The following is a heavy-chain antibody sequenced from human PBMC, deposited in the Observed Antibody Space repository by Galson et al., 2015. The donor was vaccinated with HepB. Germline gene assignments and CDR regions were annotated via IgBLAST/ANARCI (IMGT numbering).Heavy chain of an antibody. Sequence: SVKVSCKAFDYTFTTYTISWVRQAPGQGLEWMGWISAYKSHTNYAQKFQGRVTMTTDTSTSTVYMELRSLRSDDAAVYYCARVGSSGLFDYWGQGTLVTVSS. CDR3: ARVGSSGLFDY. D-gene: IGHD6-19*01. CDR1: DYTFTTYT. V-gene: IGHV1-18*01. J-gene: IGHJ4*02. CDR2: ISAYKSHT.